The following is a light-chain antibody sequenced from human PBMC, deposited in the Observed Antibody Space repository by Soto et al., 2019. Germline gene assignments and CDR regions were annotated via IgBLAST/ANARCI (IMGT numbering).Light chain of an antibody. Sequence: EIVLTQSPGTLSLSPGERATLSCRASQSVSSSYLAWYQQKPGQAPRLLIYGASSRATGIPDRFSGSGSGTGFTLTISRLEPEDFAVYYCQQYGSSPTVTFGQGTRRE. V-gene: IGKV3-20*01. CDR2: GAS. CDR3: QQYGSSPTVT. CDR1: QSVSSSY. J-gene: IGKJ5*01.